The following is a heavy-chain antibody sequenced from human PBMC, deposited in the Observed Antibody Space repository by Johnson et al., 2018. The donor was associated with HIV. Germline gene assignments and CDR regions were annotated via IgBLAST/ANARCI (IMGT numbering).Heavy chain of an antibody. D-gene: IGHD6-6*01. CDR2: ISYDGSNK. Sequence: QVQLVESGGGVVQPGRSLRLSCAASGFTFSTYAMHWVRQTPGKGLEWVAIISYDGSNKYYADSVKGRFTISSDNSKNTLYLQMTSLSAEATAMYYCATSGLTLGSSSSHAFDIWGQGTMGTVSA. CDR1: GFTFSTYA. V-gene: IGHV3-30*04. J-gene: IGHJ3*02. CDR3: ATSGLTLGSSSSHAFDI.